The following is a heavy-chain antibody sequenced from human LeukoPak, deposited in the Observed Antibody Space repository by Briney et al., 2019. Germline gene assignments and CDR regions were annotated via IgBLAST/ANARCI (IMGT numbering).Heavy chain of an antibody. CDR3: ARTLGNYGSGSYDALDI. J-gene: IGHJ3*02. Sequence: SETLSLTCAVSGGSISSSNWWSWVRQPPGKGLEWIGEIYHSGSTNYNPSLKSRVTISVDKSKNQFSLKLSSVTAADTAVYYCARTLGNYGSGSYDALDIWGQGTMVTVSS. CDR1: GGSISSSNW. D-gene: IGHD3-10*01. CDR2: IYHSGST. V-gene: IGHV4-4*02.